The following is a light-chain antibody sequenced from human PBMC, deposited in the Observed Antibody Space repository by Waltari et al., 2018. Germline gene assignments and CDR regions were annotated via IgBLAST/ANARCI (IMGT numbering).Light chain of an antibody. CDR1: QSVLHTNNKDY. J-gene: IGKJ4*01. CDR2: WAS. CDR3: QQTDSVPVT. V-gene: IGKV4-1*01. Sequence: DIVMTQSPDSLGVSLGERATINCKSSQSVLHTNNKDYLAWYQQKPGQPPKLLIYWASTREIGVPDRFSGSGSGTSFTLTISSLQPEDSATYYCQQTDSVPVTFGGGTKVEV.